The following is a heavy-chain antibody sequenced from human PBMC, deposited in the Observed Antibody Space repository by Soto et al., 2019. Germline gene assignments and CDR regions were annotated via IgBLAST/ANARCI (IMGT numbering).Heavy chain of an antibody. J-gene: IGHJ4*02. D-gene: IGHD3-22*01. CDR2: IYHSGST. CDR1: GGSISSGGYS. V-gene: IGHV4-30-2*01. Sequence: SETLSLTCAVSGGSISSGGYSWSWIRQPPGKGMEWIGYIYHSGSTYYNPSLKSRVTISVDRSKNQFSLKLSSVTAADTAVYYCARGGVDDSSGYYEYYFAYWGQGTLVTVSS. CDR3: ARGGVDDSSGYYEYYFAY.